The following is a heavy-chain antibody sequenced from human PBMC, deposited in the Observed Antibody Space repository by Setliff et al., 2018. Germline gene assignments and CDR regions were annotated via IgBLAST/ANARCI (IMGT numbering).Heavy chain of an antibody. V-gene: IGHV3-23*01. Sequence: GGSLRLSCAASGFTFYNSAMSWVRQAPGKGLEWVAAVSGSDGRTYHADSVKGRFTISRENSRNTLYLQMNNVRAEDTAIYYCAKDNYTDSYYPFDHWGQGTLVTVSS. J-gene: IGHJ4*02. CDR2: VSGSDGRT. CDR1: GFTFYNSA. D-gene: IGHD3-10*01. CDR3: AKDNYTDSYYPFDH.